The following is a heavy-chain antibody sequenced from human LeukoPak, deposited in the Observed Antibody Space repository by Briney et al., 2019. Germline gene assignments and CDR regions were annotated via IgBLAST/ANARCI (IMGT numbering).Heavy chain of an antibody. CDR1: GYSFTSYW. D-gene: IGHD6-19*01. CDR3: SMGGVPGRRFFDY. V-gene: IGHV5-51*01. CDR2: IYPGDSDT. J-gene: IGHJ4*02. Sequence: GESLKISCKGSGYSFTSYWIAWVRQMPGRGLEWMGIIYPGDSDTRYSPSFQGQVTISADKSITTAYLQWSSLKASDTAMYYCSMGGVPGRRFFDYWGQGTLVTVSS.